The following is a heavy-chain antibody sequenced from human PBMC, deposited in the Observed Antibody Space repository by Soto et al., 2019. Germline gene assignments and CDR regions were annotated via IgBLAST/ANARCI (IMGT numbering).Heavy chain of an antibody. J-gene: IGHJ5*02. CDR3: AREGYSSSSGSRGNWFEP. CDR2: MSPNSANT. Sequence: SFKVYCNASVYTFTSYDSNWVRQANGQGLEWMGWMSPNSANTGYAQKFQGRVTMTRNTSISTAYMELSSLRSEDTAVYYCAREGYSSSSGSRGNWFEPWGQGTTVTFS. V-gene: IGHV1-8*01. CDR1: VYTFTSYD. D-gene: IGHD6-6*01.